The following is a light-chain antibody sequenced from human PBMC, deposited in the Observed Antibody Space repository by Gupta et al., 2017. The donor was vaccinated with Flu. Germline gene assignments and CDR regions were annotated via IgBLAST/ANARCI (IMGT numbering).Light chain of an antibody. J-gene: IGLJ3*02. CDR1: SGHSSYA. CDR3: QTWGKGRV. CDR2: VNSDGRH. Sequence: QLVLTQSASPSASLGASLKLTCTLSSGHSSYAIAWHQQQPEKGARYLMKVNSDGRHSKGDGIPGGFAGSSAEAERHLTTSSLQLEEEAEYYRQTWGKGRVFGGGTKLTVL. V-gene: IGLV4-69*01.